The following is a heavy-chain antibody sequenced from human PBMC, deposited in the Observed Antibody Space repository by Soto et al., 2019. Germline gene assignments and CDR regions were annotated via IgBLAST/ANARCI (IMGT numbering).Heavy chain of an antibody. CDR3: ARDAQPFSSYRGGGFGY. D-gene: IGHD4-4*01. J-gene: IGHJ4*02. Sequence: QVQLVESGGGVVQPGRSLRLSCRTSGFTFRSYAMHWVRQAPGKGLEWVAIISSDGSHRYYGDAMQGRFTISRDYSNNTQFLQMNSVRPAEKAIYYCARDAQPFSSYRGGGFGYWGQGALVTVSS. CDR1: GFTFRSYA. CDR2: ISSDGSHR. V-gene: IGHV3-30*03.